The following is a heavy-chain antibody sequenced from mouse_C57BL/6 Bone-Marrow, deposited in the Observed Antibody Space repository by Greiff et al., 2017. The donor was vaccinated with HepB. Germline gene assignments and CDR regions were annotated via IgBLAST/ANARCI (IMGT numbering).Heavy chain of an antibody. CDR1: GYTFTDYN. V-gene: IGHV1-18*01. J-gene: IGHJ2*01. D-gene: IGHD2-5*01. CDR2: INPNIGGT. Sequence: EVQLQHSGPELVKPGASVKIPCKASGYTFTDYNMDWVKQSHGKSLEWIGDINPNIGGTIYNQKFKGKATLTVDKSSSTAYMELRSLTSEDTAVYYCARGYSNYSYFFDYWGQGTTLTVSS. CDR3: ARGYSNYSYFFDY.